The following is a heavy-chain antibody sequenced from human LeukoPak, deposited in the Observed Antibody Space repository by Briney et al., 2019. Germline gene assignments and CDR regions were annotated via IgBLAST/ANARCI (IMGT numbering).Heavy chain of an antibody. J-gene: IGHJ4*02. D-gene: IGHD1-26*01. V-gene: IGHV3-21*01. CDR1: GFTFSSYS. Sequence: GGSLRLSCAASGFTFSSYSMNWVRQAPGKGLEWVSSISSSSSYIYYADSVKGRFTISRDNAKNSLYLQMNSLRAEDTAVYYCARVNPRMVGATLDYWGQGTLVTVSS. CDR2: ISSSSSYI. CDR3: ARVNPRMVGATLDY.